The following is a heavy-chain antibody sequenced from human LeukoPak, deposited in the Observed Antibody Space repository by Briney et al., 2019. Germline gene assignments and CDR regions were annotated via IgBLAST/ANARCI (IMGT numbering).Heavy chain of an antibody. Sequence: PSETLSLTCTVSGGSISGYYWSWIRQPPGKGLDWIDYITYSGSTNYNPSLKSRVTMSVDTSKNQFSLRLSSVTAADTAVYYCARHGSSYSFDCWGQGILVTVSS. D-gene: IGHD6-13*01. CDR3: ARHGSSYSFDC. J-gene: IGHJ4*02. CDR1: GGSISGYY. V-gene: IGHV4-59*08. CDR2: ITYSGST.